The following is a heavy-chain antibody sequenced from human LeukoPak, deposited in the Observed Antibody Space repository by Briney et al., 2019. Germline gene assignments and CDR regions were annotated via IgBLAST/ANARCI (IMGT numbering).Heavy chain of an antibody. J-gene: IGHJ4*02. V-gene: IGHV3-74*01. D-gene: IGHD1-14*01. CDR3: TRLPLRDEGPEVDY. Sequence: GGSLRLSCAASGFTFSKYWMHWVRQAPGKGLVWVSIINTDGSATRYADSVKGRVTISRDNARNTLDLQLNILTAEDTAVYYCTRLPLRDEGPEVDYWGQGTLVTVSS. CDR1: GFTFSKYW. CDR2: INTDGSAT.